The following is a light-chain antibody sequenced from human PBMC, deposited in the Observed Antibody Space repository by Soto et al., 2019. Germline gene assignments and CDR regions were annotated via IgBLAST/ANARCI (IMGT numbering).Light chain of an antibody. J-gene: IGLJ1*01. CDR1: TIDIGDYNY. V-gene: IGLV2-14*03. CDR2: DVS. CDR3: SSYVSSSTLFV. Sequence: QSALTQPASVSGSPGQSITISCTGTTIDIGDYNYVSWYQQHPGEAPKLMIFDVSNRPSGVSNRFSGSKSGNTASLTISGLQAEDEADYYYSSYVSSSTLFVFGSGTKLTVL.